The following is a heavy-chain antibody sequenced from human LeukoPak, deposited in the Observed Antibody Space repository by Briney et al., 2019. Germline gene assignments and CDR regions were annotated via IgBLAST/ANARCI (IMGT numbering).Heavy chain of an antibody. J-gene: IGHJ6*02. D-gene: IGHD3-3*01. V-gene: IGHV4-39*07. CDR1: GGSITSSSYF. CDR2: ISYSGIT. CDR3: ARGGITIFGGHTYGMDV. Sequence: PSETLSLTCTVSGGSITSSSYFWSWIRQPPGKGLEWIGSISYSGITHYNPSLKSRVTISVDTSKNQFSLKLSSVTAADTAVYYCARGGITIFGGHTYGMDVWGQGTTVTVSS.